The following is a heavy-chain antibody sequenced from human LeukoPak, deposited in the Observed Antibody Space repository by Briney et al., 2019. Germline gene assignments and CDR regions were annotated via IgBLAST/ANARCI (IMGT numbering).Heavy chain of an antibody. D-gene: IGHD3-9*01. CDR2: IKSKTDGGTT. Sequence: GGSLRLSCAASGFTFSNAWMSWVRQAPGKGLEWVGSIKSKTDGGTTDYAAPVKGRFTISRDDSKNTLYLQMNSLKTEDTAVYYCTTGHYDILTGYYDYWGQGTLVTVSS. CDR3: TTGHYDILTGYYDY. V-gene: IGHV3-15*01. J-gene: IGHJ4*02. CDR1: GFTFSNAW.